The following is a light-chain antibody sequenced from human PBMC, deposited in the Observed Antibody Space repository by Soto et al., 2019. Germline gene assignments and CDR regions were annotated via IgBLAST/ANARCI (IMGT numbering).Light chain of an antibody. CDR3: SAYTVSRTYV. CDR1: SSDVGAYNF. V-gene: IGLV2-14*03. J-gene: IGLJ1*01. CDR2: NVY. Sequence: QSVLTQPASVSGSPGQSITISCTGTSSDVGAYNFVSWHQQHPGKAPKLMIYNVYDRPSGISYRFSGSKSGNTASLTISGLQGEDGADYYCSAYTVSRTYVFGTGTKVTAL.